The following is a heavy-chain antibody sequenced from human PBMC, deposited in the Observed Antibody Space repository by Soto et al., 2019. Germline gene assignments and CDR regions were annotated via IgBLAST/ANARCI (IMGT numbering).Heavy chain of an antibody. J-gene: IGHJ4*02. D-gene: IGHD2-8*01. CDR2: IRSNADGGTT. Sequence: EVQLVESGGGLVQPGGSLRLSCAASGFPFIDAWMSWVRQAPGKGLQWIGRIRSNADGGTTDLTAPVRDRFSISRDDSKNTLYLQMNSLKIDDPSVYFCSTALMRDSAFGAYWGLGTLVSVSS. V-gene: IGHV3-15*01. CDR3: STALMRDSAFGAY. CDR1: GFPFIDAW.